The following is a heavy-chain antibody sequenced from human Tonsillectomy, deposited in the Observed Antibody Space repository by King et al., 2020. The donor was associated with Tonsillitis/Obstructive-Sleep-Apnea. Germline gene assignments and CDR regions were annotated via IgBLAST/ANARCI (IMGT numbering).Heavy chain of an antibody. J-gene: IGHJ5*02. CDR2: ISDSGST. CDR1: DGSLSSYY. V-gene: IGHV4-59*08. CDR3: ARHLLESNSVGFET. Sequence: HVQLQESGPGLVKPSETLSLTCTVSDGSLSSYYWSWIRQPPGKGLEWIGYISDSGSTKYNPSLKNRVTISADTSNKQFSLRLSSVTAADTAVYYCARHLLESNSVGFETWGQGTLVTLSS. D-gene: IGHD4-23*01.